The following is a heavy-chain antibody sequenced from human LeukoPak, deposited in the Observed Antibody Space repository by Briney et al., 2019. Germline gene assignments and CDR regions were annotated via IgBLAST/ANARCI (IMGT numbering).Heavy chain of an antibody. J-gene: IGHJ4*02. Sequence: GGSLRLSCAAPGFTFSTYAMSCVRQAPGKGQEWVSAISGSGGRTYYADSVKGRFTISRDNSKNTLYLQMNSLRAEDTAVYYCAKEKESSRYFDYWGQGTLVTVSS. V-gene: IGHV3-23*01. CDR3: AKEKESSRYFDY. CDR2: ISGSGGRT. D-gene: IGHD3-10*01. CDR1: GFTFSTYA.